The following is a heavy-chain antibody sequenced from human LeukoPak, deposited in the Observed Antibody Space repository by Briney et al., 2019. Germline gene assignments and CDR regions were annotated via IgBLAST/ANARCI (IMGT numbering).Heavy chain of an antibody. Sequence: GGSLRLSCAASGFTFSSYAMHWVRQAPGKGLEWVSVIYSGGSTFYADSVKGRFIISRDSSKNTLYLQMNSLRAEDTAVYYCARPDDYGDYFDFWGQGTLVTVSS. D-gene: IGHD4-17*01. CDR1: GFTFSSYA. J-gene: IGHJ4*02. CDR2: IYSGGST. CDR3: ARPDDYGDYFDF. V-gene: IGHV3-66*01.